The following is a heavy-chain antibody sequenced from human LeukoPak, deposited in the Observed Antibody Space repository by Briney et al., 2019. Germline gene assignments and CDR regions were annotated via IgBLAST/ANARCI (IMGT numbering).Heavy chain of an antibody. V-gene: IGHV1-24*01. CDR2: FDPEDGET. J-gene: IGHJ5*02. CDR1: GYTLTELS. Sequence: ASVKVSCKVSGYTLTELSMHWVRQAPGKGLEWMGGFDPEDGETIYAQKFQGRVTMTEDTSTDTAYMELSSLRSEDTAVYYCARAVGATTPRFIYWFDPWGQGTLVTVSS. CDR3: ARAVGATTPRFIYWFDP. D-gene: IGHD1-26*01.